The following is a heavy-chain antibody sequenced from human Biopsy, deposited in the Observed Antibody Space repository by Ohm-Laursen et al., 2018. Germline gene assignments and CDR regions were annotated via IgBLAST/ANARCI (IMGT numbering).Heavy chain of an antibody. V-gene: IGHV4-34*01. Sequence: LRLSCTASGFTFSSYAMSWVRQAPGKGLEWIGEINHSGSTKYNPSFESRVTISVDTSKNQFSLNLFSVTAADAARYFCARGEYYAYWSGARKLNYFDYWGQGTLVSVSS. CDR3: ARGEYYAYWSGARKLNYFDY. CDR1: GFTFSSYA. J-gene: IGHJ4*02. CDR2: INHSGST. D-gene: IGHD3-3*01.